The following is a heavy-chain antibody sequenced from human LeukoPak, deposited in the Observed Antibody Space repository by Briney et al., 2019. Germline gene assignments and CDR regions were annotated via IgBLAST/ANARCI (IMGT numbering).Heavy chain of an antibody. Sequence: ASVKVSCKASGYTFTSYGISWVRQAPGQGLEWMGWISAYSGNTNYAQSPQGRVTMTTDTSTSTAYMELRSQRSDDTAVYYCARDVWPYCGRPNCYLVSDPWGQGTLVTVSS. J-gene: IGHJ5*02. CDR3: ARDVWPYCGRPNCYLVSDP. V-gene: IGHV1-18*01. CDR2: ISAYSGNT. CDR1: GYTFTSYG. D-gene: IGHD2-2*01.